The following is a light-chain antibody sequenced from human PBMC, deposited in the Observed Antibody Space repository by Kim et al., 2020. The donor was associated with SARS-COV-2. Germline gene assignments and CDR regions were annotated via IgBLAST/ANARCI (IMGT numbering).Light chain of an antibody. CDR1: SSNIGSNS. V-gene: IGLV1-44*01. J-gene: IGLJ1*01. CDR2: SNN. CDR3: AAWDDSSYV. Sequence: PGQRVTIACSGTSSNIGSNSVNWYQQLPGTAPKLLIYSNNKRPSGVPDRFSGSKSGTSASLAISGLQSEDEADYYCAAWDDSSYVFGTGTKVTVL.